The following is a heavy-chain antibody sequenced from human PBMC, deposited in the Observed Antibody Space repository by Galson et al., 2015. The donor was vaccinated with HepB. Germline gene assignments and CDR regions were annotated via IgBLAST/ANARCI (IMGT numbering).Heavy chain of an antibody. Sequence: SLRLSCAASGFTFSSYGMHWVRQAPGKGLEWVAVIWYDGSNKYYADSVKGRFTISRDYSKNTLYLQMNSLRAEDTAVYYCGRDINPRQQWQVALRYWGQGTQVTVSS. D-gene: IGHD6-19*01. J-gene: IGHJ4*02. CDR3: GRDINPRQQWQVALRY. CDR1: GFTFSSYG. CDR2: IWYDGSNK. V-gene: IGHV3-33*08.